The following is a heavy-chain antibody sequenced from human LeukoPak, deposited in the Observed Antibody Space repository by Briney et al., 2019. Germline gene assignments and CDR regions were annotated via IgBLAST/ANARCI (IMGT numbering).Heavy chain of an antibody. D-gene: IGHD3-10*01. J-gene: IGHJ4*02. V-gene: IGHV3-9*01. CDR2: ISWNSGSI. CDR3: AKGRLLWFGEPLDYFDY. CDR1: GFTFDDYA. Sequence: GGSPRLSCAASGFTFDDYAMHRVRQAPGKGLEWVSGISWNSGSIGYADSVKGRFTISRDNAKNSLYLQMNSLRAEDTALYYCAKGRLLWFGEPLDYFDYWGQGTLVTVSS.